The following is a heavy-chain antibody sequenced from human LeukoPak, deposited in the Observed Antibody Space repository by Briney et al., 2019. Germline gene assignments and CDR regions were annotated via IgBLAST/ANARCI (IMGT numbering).Heavy chain of an antibody. Sequence: SETLSLTCAVSGGSISSGGYSWSWIRQPPGKGLDWIGYSYHSGSTYYNPSLKSRVTISVDRSKNQFSLKLSSVTAADTAVYSCARAERGPLSCSGGSCYSYYFDYWGQGTLVTVSS. CDR1: GGSISSGGYS. V-gene: IGHV4-30-2*01. J-gene: IGHJ4*02. D-gene: IGHD2-15*01. CDR3: ARAERGPLSCSGGSCYSYYFDY. CDR2: SYHSGST.